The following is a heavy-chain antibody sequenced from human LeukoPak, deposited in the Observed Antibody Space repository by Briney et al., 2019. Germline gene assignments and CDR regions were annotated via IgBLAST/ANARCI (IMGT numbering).Heavy chain of an antibody. CDR3: ARDLVTVTKGFDI. CDR1: DDSFSSHY. J-gene: IGHJ3*02. V-gene: IGHV4-59*11. D-gene: IGHD4-17*01. Sequence: PSETPSLTCAVSDDSFSSHYWTWIRQPPGKGLEWIGYIFYIGSTNYNPSLKSRVTISIDTSKNQFSLKLSSVTAADTAVYYCARDLVTVTKGFDIWGQGTMVSVSS. CDR2: IFYIGST.